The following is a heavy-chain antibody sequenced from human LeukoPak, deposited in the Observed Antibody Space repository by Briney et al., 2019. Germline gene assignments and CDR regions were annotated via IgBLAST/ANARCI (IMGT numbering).Heavy chain of an antibody. V-gene: IGHV1-46*01. D-gene: IGHD3-22*01. CDR2: INPSGGST. CDR1: GYTFTGYY. J-gene: IGHJ4*02. CDR3: ARNPTYYYDSSGYLAAYYFDY. Sequence: ASVKVSCKASGYTFTGYYMHWVRQAPGQGLEWMGIINPSGGSTSYAQKFQGRVTMTRDTSTSTVYMELSSLRSEDTAVYYCARNPTYYYDSSGYLAAYYFDYWGQGTLVTVSS.